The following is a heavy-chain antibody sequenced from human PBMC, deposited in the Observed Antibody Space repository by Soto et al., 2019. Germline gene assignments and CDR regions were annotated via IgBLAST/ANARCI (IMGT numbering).Heavy chain of an antibody. V-gene: IGHV3-7*01. CDR3: SRSLDS. CDR2: INPDGSEK. Sequence: VGSLRLSCAASGFTFSSFWMDWVRQAPGKGLEWVANINPDGSEKQYVDSVKGRFTISRDNAKNSLYLQMSSVTAEDSALYYCSRSLDSWGQGTRVTVSS. J-gene: IGHJ4*02. CDR1: GFTFSSFW.